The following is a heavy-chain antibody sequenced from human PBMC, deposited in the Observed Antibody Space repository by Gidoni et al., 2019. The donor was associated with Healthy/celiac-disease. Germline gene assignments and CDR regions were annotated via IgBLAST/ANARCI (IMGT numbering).Heavy chain of an antibody. CDR2: ISYDGSNK. J-gene: IGHJ3*02. Sequence: QVQLVESGGGVVQPGRSLRLSCAASGFTFSSYAMPWVRQAPGKGLGWVAVISYDGSNKYYADSVKGRFTISRDNSKNTLYLQMNSLRAEDTAVYYCASLANIVVVPAAGPDAFDIWGQGTMVTVSS. CDR1: GFTFSSYA. D-gene: IGHD2-2*01. CDR3: ASLANIVVVPAAGPDAFDI. V-gene: IGHV3-30-3*01.